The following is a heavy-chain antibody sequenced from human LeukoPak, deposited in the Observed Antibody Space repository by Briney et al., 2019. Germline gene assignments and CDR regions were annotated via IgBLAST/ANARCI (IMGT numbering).Heavy chain of an antibody. CDR1: GYTFTSYD. D-gene: IGHD3-16*02. CDR3: ARISPYDYVWGSYPDY. CDR2: MNPNSGNT. Sequence: ASVKVSCKASGYTFTSYDINWVRQATGQGLEWMGWMNPNSGNTGYAQKFQGRVTMTRNTSISTAYMELSSLRSEDTAVYYCARISPYDYVWGSYPDYWGQGTLVTVSS. V-gene: IGHV1-8*01. J-gene: IGHJ4*02.